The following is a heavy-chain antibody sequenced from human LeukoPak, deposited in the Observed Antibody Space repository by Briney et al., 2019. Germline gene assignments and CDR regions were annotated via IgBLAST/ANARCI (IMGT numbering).Heavy chain of an antibody. Sequence: GASVKVSCKTSGYTFTSYDISWVRQAPGQGLEWMGGIIPIFGTANYAQKFQGRVTITADESTSTAYMELSSLRSEDTAVYYCARDPGSGSYYDLDYWGQGTLVTVSS. V-gene: IGHV1-69*13. CDR2: IIPIFGTA. CDR3: ARDPGSGSYYDLDY. CDR1: GYTFTSYD. D-gene: IGHD3-10*01. J-gene: IGHJ4*02.